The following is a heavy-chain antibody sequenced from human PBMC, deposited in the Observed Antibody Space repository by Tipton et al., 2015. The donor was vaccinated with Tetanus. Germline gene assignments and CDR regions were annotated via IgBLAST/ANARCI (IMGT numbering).Heavy chain of an antibody. V-gene: IGHV3-23*01. CDR1: AITFSTYA. Sequence: SLRLSCVDSAITFSTYAMSWVRQAPGKGLEWVSGISRSGGSTYYADSVKGRFTISRDNSQRTPFLQMSSLRAEDTAVYFCANMDTYFYHGRDVWGQGTTVTVSS. CDR3: ANMDTYFYHGRDV. CDR2: ISRSGGST. D-gene: IGHD3-10*01. J-gene: IGHJ6*02.